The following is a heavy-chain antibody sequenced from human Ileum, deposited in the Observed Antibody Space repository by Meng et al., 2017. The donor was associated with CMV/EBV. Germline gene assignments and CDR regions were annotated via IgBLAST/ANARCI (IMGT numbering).Heavy chain of an antibody. CDR2: IYYSGSI. CDR3: ARDGIDDNGDGGNVMDV. CDR1: GGSVSSGSYY. D-gene: IGHD4-23*01. V-gene: IGHV4-61*01. J-gene: IGHJ6*02. Sequence: SETLSLTCTVSGGSVSSGSYYWSWIRQPPGKGLEWIGYIYYSGSINYNPSLKSRVTISVDSSKNQFSLRLSSVTAADTAVYYCARDGIDDNGDGGNVMDVWGQGTTVTVSS.